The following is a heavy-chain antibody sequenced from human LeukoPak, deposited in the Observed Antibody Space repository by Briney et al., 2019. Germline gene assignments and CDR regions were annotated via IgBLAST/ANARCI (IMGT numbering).Heavy chain of an antibody. V-gene: IGHV4-39*02. Sequence: PSETLSLTCTVSGGSISSSSYYWGWIRQPPGKGLEWIGSIYYSGSTYYNPSLKSRVTISVDTSKNQFSLKLSSVIAADTAVYYCARDSVARYWYFDLWGRGTLVTVSS. CDR3: ARDSVARYWYFDL. CDR1: GGSISSSSYY. D-gene: IGHD6-19*01. J-gene: IGHJ2*01. CDR2: IYYSGST.